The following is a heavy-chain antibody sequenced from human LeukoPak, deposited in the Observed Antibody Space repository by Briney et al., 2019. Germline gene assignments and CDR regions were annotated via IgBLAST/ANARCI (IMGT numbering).Heavy chain of an antibody. Sequence: PGGSLRLSCAASGFTVSSNYMSWVRQAPGKGLEWVSVIYSGGSTYYTDSVKGRFTISRDNSKNTLYLQMNSLRAEDTAVYYCARSGGPTHFDYWGQGTLVTVSS. CDR2: IYSGGST. D-gene: IGHD3-16*01. J-gene: IGHJ4*02. CDR1: GFTVSSNY. V-gene: IGHV3-66*01. CDR3: ARSGGPTHFDY.